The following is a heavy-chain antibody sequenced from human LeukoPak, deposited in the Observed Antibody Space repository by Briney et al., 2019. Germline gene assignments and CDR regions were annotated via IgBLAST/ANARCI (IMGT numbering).Heavy chain of an antibody. D-gene: IGHD2-21*01. CDR1: GFTFSSYG. J-gene: IGHJ4*02. V-gene: IGHV3-30*18. Sequence: GRSLRLSCAASGFTFSSYGVHWVRQAPGKGLEWVAVISYDGSNKYYADSVKGRFTISRDNSKNTLYLQMNSLRAEDTAVYYCAKPLVSGYWGQGTLVTVSS. CDR3: AKPLVSGY. CDR2: ISYDGSNK.